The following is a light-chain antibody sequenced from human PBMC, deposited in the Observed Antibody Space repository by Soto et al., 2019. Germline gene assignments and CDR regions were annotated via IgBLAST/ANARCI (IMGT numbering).Light chain of an antibody. V-gene: IGLV1-47*01. CDR3: ATWVDSLSVYV. J-gene: IGLJ1*01. CDR2: RND. Sequence: QSVLPQPPSASGTPGQRVTVPCSANSSRIGSNYVYWYQQLPGTAPKLLIYRNDQRPSGVPDRFSGSRSGTSASLAISGLRSEDEAIYYCATWVDSLSVYVFGTGTKVTVL. CDR1: SSRIGSNY.